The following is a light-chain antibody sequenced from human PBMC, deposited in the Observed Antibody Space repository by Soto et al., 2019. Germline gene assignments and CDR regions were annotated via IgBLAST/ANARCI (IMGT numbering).Light chain of an antibody. V-gene: IGLV2-11*01. CDR1: SSDVGTYTY. J-gene: IGLJ1*01. CDR3: TSYRSDSTLV. Sequence: QSALTQPRSVSGSPGQSVTISCTGTSSDVGTYTYVSWYQQHPGKAPKLIIYDVIKRPSGVPDRFSGSKSGNTASLTISGLQTEDEADYYCTSYRSDSTLVFGTGTKVTVL. CDR2: DVI.